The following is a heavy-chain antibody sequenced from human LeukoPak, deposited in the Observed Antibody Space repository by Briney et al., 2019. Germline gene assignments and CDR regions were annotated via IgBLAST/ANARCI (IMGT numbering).Heavy chain of an antibody. CDR1: GGSISSSSYY. J-gene: IGHJ6*02. D-gene: IGHD6-19*01. CDR2: IYYSRST. V-gene: IGHV4-39*01. Sequence: KPSETLSLTCTVSGGSISSSSYYWGWIRQPPGKGLEWIGSIYYSRSTYYNPSLKSRVTISVDTSKNQFSLRLSSVTAADTADCARGQVGSYVYYYYYGMDVWGQGTTVTVSS. CDR3: ARGQVGSYVYYYYYGMDV.